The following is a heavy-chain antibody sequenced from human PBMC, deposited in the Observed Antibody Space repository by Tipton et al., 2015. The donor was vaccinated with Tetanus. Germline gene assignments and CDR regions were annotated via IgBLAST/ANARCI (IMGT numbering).Heavy chain of an antibody. D-gene: IGHD3-10*01. V-gene: IGHV4-4*07. CDR2: VYSSGSA. CDR1: GGSVNLYF. CDR3: ARDSGSGAFDY. Sequence: LRLSCSVSGGSVNLYFWSWIRQPAGKGLEWIGRVYSSGSASYNPSLKSRGSMSIDTSTNHFSLKLTSVTAADTAVYYCARDSGSGAFDYWGLGTLVTVSS. J-gene: IGHJ4*02.